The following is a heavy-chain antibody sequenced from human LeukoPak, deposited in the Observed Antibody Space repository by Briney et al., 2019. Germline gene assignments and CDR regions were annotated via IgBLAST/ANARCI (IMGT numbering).Heavy chain of an antibody. CDR3: ARARYANAWYAFDI. V-gene: IGHV4-59*02. CDR2: LSHSGSS. D-gene: IGHD2-2*01. CDR1: GGSVSSYY. J-gene: IGHJ3*02. Sequence: SETLSLTCTVSGGSVSSYYWSWIRRPPGRGLEWIAYLSHSGSSDSNPSLTSRVTTLVDTSRNQFSLKLTSVTAADTAVYYCARARYANAWYAFDIWGHGTMVTVSS.